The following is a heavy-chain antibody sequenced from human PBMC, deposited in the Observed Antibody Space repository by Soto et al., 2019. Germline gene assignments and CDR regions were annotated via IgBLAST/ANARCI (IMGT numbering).Heavy chain of an antibody. CDR3: ARGRVEDSSGWATYFDY. CDR1: GFTFSGYS. Sequence: EVQLVESGGGLVQPGGSLRLSCAASGFTFSGYSMFWVRQAPGKGLEYVSAINTNGVNTFYAKSVKGRFITSRDNSKNTMYLQMGSLRAEDMAVYYCARGRVEDSSGWATYFDYWGQGTLVTVSS. CDR2: INTNGVNT. V-gene: IGHV3-64*01. J-gene: IGHJ4*02. D-gene: IGHD6-19*01.